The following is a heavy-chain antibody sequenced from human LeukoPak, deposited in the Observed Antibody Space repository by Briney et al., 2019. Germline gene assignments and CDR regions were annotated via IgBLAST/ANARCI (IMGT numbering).Heavy chain of an antibody. CDR2: IYYTGST. CDR3: ARVSIVGATRAPTDY. D-gene: IGHD1-26*01. V-gene: IGHV4-59*01. J-gene: IGHJ4*02. Sequence: SETLSLTCTVSGGSISSYYWSWIRQPPGKGLEWIGYIYYTGSTIYNPSLNSRVTISVDTSKNQFSLKLSSVTAADTAVYYCARVSIVGATRAPTDYWGQGTLVTASS. CDR1: GGSISSYY.